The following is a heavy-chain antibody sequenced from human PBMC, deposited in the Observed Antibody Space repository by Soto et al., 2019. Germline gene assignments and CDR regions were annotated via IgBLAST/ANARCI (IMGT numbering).Heavy chain of an antibody. CDR1: GFTFSSYA. CDR2: ISGSGGST. D-gene: IGHD3-3*01. CDR3: AKGTTYYDFWSGYLHDWYFDL. V-gene: IGHV3-23*01. J-gene: IGHJ2*01. Sequence: EVQLLESGGGLVQPGGSLRLSCAASGFTFSSYAMSWVRQAPGKGLEWVSAISGSGGSTYYADSVKGRFTISRDNSKNTLYLQMNSLRAEDTAVYYCAKGTTYYDFWSGYLHDWYFDLWGRGTLVTVSS.